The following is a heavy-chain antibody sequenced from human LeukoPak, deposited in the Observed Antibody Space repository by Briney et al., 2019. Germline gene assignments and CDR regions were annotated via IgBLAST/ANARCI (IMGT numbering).Heavy chain of an antibody. Sequence: PGGSLRLSCEASGFTFSRYWMHWVRQAPGKGLVWVSRINSDGSSTTYADSVKGRFTISRDNAKNTLYLQMNSLRAEDTAVYYCARGYSYGASGFDYWGQGTLVTVSS. D-gene: IGHD5-18*01. CDR3: ARGYSYGASGFDY. CDR1: GFTFSRYW. J-gene: IGHJ4*02. V-gene: IGHV3-74*01. CDR2: INSDGSST.